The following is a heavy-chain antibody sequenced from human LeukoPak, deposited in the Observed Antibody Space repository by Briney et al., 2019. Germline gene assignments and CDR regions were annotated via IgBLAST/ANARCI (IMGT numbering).Heavy chain of an antibody. J-gene: IGHJ4*02. Sequence: SETLSLTCTVSGGSISTYYWSWLRQPPGKGLEWIGYIYYSGSTNYNPSLKSRVTISVDTSKNQFSLKLYSVTAADTAVYYCATRRLGNDYWGQGTLVTVSS. CDR3: ATRRLGNDY. V-gene: IGHV4-59*01. CDR1: GGSISTYY. D-gene: IGHD7-27*01. CDR2: IYYSGST.